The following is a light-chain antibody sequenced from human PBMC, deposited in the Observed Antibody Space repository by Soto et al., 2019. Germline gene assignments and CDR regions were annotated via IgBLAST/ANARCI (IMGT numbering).Light chain of an antibody. J-gene: IGKJ1*01. CDR1: QSITTY. Sequence: DIPMTQSPSSLSASVGDRVTITCRASQSITTYLNWYQQTSGEAPKLLIYDASSLESGVPSRFSGSGSGTEFTLTISSLQPDDFATYYCQQYNSPSTFGQGTKVEIK. CDR2: DAS. V-gene: IGKV1-5*01. CDR3: QQYNSPST.